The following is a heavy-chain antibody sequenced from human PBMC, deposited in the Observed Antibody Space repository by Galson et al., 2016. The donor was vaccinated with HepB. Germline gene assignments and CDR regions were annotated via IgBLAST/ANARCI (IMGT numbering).Heavy chain of an antibody. CDR1: GYTFTNYA. D-gene: IGHD3-10*01. CDR2: INAANGNT. V-gene: IGHV1-3*01. J-gene: IGHJ6*02. CDR3: AKNAVRGINAYYYGMDV. Sequence: SVKVSCKASGYTFTNYAMHWVRQAPGQRLEWMGWINAANGNTKYSQNFQGRVTITRDTSATTAYMELSSLRSEDTAVYYYAKNAVRGINAYYYGMDVWGQGTTVTVSS.